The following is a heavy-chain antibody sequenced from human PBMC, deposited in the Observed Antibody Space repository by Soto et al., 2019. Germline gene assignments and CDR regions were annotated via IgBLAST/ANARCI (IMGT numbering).Heavy chain of an antibody. CDR3: ATGTSIAARPNYYYYMDV. Sequence: ASVKVSCKVSGYTLTELSMHWVRQAPGKGLEWMGGLDPEDGETIYAQKFQGRVTMTEDTSTDTAYMELSSLRSEDTAVYYCATGTSIAARPNYYYYMDVWGKGTTVTVSS. CDR2: LDPEDGET. V-gene: IGHV1-24*01. J-gene: IGHJ6*03. D-gene: IGHD6-6*01. CDR1: GYTLTELS.